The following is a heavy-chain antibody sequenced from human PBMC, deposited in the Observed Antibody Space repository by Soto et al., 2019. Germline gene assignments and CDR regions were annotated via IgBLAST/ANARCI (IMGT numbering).Heavy chain of an antibody. D-gene: IGHD3-10*01. CDR2: IVVGSGNT. Sequence: ASVKVSCKASGFTFTSSAVQWVRQARGQRLEWIGWIVVGSGNTNYAQKFQERVTITRDMSTSTAYMELSSLRSEDTAVYYCAADPVYYGSGSYYNAVLWGQGTLVTVSS. CDR3: AADPVYYGSGSYYNAVL. CDR1: GFTFTSSA. V-gene: IGHV1-58*01. J-gene: IGHJ4*02.